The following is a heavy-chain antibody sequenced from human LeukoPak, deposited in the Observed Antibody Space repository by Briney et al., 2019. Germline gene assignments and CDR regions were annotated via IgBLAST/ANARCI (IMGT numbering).Heavy chain of an antibody. V-gene: IGHV3-7*01. CDR3: ARALDSSSSRYQAFEY. CDR1: GFTFSGYW. CDR2: IKQDGSEK. Sequence: GGSLRLSCAASGFTFSGYWMSWVRQAPGKGLEWVANIKQDGSEKYYVDSVKGRFTISRDNAKNSLYLQMNSLRAEDTAVYYCARALDSSSSRYQAFEYWGQGTLVTVSS. D-gene: IGHD2-2*01. J-gene: IGHJ4*02.